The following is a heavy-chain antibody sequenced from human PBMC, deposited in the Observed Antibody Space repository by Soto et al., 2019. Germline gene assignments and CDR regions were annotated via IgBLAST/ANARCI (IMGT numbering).Heavy chain of an antibody. J-gene: IGHJ6*02. CDR3: ATRTAARNYYYYGMDV. CDR1: GYSFTSYW. Sequence: GESLKISCKGSGYSFTSYWISWVRQMPGKGLEWMGRIDPSDSYTNYSPSFQGHVAISADKSISTAYLQWSSLKASDTAMYYCATRTAARNYYYYGMDVWGQGTTVTVSS. CDR2: IDPSDSYT. V-gene: IGHV5-10-1*01. D-gene: IGHD6-6*01.